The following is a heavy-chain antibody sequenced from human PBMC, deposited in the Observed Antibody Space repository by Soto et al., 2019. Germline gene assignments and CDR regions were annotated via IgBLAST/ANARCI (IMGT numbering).Heavy chain of an antibody. Sequence: SGTPSLTCTVSDGSISRSGYSWGWIRQPPGKGPEWIGTFYYSGSTYYNPSLKSRVTISVDTTKNQFFLKLNSVTAADTAVYYCARLQGYCIDTSCSGHYGLDVWGEGATV. D-gene: IGHD2-2*01. CDR2: FYYSGST. CDR3: ARLQGYCIDTSCSGHYGLDV. J-gene: IGHJ6*02. CDR1: DGSISRSGYS. V-gene: IGHV4-39*01.